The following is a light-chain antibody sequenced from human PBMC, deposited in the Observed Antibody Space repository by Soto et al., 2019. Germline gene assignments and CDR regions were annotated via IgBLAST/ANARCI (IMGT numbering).Light chain of an antibody. V-gene: IGLV2-14*01. J-gene: IGLJ1*01. CDR1: SSDIGAYNY. Sequence: QSALTQPASMSESPGQSITISCTGTSSDIGAYNYVSWYQHYPGKAPKLIIFEVSNRPSGVSNRFSGSKSANTAFLTISGLQPADEADYYCSSYAGAITFYVFGTGTKVTVL. CDR3: SSYAGAITFYV. CDR2: EVS.